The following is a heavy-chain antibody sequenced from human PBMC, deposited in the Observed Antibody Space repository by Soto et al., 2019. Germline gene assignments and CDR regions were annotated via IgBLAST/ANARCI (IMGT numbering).Heavy chain of an antibody. CDR2: ISWDGGST. CDR1: GFTFDDYT. V-gene: IGHV3-43*01. J-gene: IGHJ6*02. CDR3: ARDQGITIFGVVTSYYYYYYGMDV. D-gene: IGHD3-3*01. Sequence: SLRLSCAASGFTFDDYTMHWVRQAPGKGLEWVSLISWDGGSTYYADSVKGRFTISRDNSKNSLYLQMNSLRTEDTAVYYCARDQGITIFGVVTSYYYYYYGMDVWGQGTTVTVSS.